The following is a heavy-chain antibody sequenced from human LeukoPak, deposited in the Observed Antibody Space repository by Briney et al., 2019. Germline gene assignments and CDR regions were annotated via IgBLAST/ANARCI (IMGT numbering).Heavy chain of an antibody. CDR2: IYYSRST. J-gene: IGHJ4*02. CDR1: GASISSYY. V-gene: IGHV4-59*12. D-gene: IGHD2-2*01. CDR3: ARDPAK. Sequence: SETLSLTCTVSGASISSYYWSWIRQPPGKGLEWIGYIYYSRSTNYNPSLKSRVTISVDTSKNQFSLKLSSVTAADTAVYYCARDPAKWGQGTLVTVSS.